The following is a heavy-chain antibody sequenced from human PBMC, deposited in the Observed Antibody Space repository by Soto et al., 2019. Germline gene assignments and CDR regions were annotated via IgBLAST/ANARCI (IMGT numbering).Heavy chain of an antibody. CDR3: AREERWLQNTDV. CDR2: ISYDGSNK. V-gene: IGHV3-30-3*01. Sequence: GGSLRLSCAASGFTFSSYAMHWVRQVPGKGLEWVAVISYDGSNKYYADSVKGRFTISRDNSKNTLYLQMNSLRAEDTAVYYCAREERWLQNTDVWGQGTTVTVYS. D-gene: IGHD5-12*01. CDR1: GFTFSSYA. J-gene: IGHJ6*02.